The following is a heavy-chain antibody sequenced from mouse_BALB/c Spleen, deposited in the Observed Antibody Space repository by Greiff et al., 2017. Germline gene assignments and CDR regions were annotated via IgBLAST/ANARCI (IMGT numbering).Heavy chain of an antibody. V-gene: IGHV5-17*02. CDR2: ISSGSSTI. Sequence: EVMLVESGGGLVQPGGSRKLSCAASGFTFSSFGMHWVRQAPEKGLEWVAYISSGSSTIYYADTVKGRFTISRDNPKNTLFLQMTSLRSEDTAMYYCARSGYRDDVDYAMDYWGQGTSVTVSS. CDR1: GFTFSSFG. J-gene: IGHJ4*01. CDR3: ARSGYRDDVDYAMDY. D-gene: IGHD2-14*01.